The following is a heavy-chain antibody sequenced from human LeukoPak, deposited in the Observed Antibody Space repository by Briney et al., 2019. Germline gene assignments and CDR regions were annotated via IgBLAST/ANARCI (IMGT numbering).Heavy chain of an antibody. CDR2: MNPNSGNT. Sequence: ASVKVSCKASGYTFTSYDINWVRQATGQGLEWMGWMNPNSGNTGYAQKLQGRVTMTTDTSTSTAYMELRSLRSDDTAVYYCARIHSGDIDYWGQGTLVTVSS. CDR1: GYTFTSYD. V-gene: IGHV1-8*01. CDR3: ARIHSGDIDY. D-gene: IGHD6-13*01. J-gene: IGHJ4*02.